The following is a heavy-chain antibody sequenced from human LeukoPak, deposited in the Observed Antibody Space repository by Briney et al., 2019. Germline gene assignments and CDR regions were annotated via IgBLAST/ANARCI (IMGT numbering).Heavy chain of an antibody. CDR3: AKSNGYGLIDI. J-gene: IGHJ3*02. CDR1: SGSISTSNYY. CDR2: ILYTGST. Sequence: PSETLSLTCTVSSGSISTSNYYWGWVRQPPGKALEWIGNILYTGSTYYSPSLKSRVTISLDTSRNQFSLRLNSVTAADTAVYYCAKSNGYGLIDIWGRGTLVTVSS. D-gene: IGHD3-10*01. V-gene: IGHV4-39*07.